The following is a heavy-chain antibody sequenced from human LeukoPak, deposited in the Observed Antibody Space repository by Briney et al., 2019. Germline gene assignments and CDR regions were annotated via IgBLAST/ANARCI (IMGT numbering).Heavy chain of an antibody. D-gene: IGHD2-2*01. Sequence: TSETLSLTCTVSGYSISSGYYWGWIRQPPGKGLEWIGSIYHSGSTYYNPSLKSRVTISVDTSKNQFSLQLTSVTAADTAVFYCARDSVVGPNFDCWGQGTLVTVSS. J-gene: IGHJ4*02. V-gene: IGHV4-38-2*02. CDR1: GYSISSGYY. CDR2: IYHSGST. CDR3: ARDSVVGPNFDC.